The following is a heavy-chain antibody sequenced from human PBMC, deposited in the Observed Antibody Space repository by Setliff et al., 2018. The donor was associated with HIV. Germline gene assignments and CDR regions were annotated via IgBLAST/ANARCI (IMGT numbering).Heavy chain of an antibody. CDR3: AKPLTQWGVSPYHYAFGV. D-gene: IGHD1-26*01. Sequence: PGGSLRLSCAVAGVSFSNYAMTWVRQAQGKGLEWVSAIAGTSASTYYADSVKGRFTISRDSSKSMLYLQMNSLRVDDTAIYYCAKPLTQWGVSPYHYAFGVWGQGTTVTVSS. CDR2: IAGTSAST. V-gene: IGHV3-23*01. CDR1: GVSFSNYA. J-gene: IGHJ6*02.